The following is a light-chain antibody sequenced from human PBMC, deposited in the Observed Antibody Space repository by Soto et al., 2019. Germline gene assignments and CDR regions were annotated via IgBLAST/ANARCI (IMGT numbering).Light chain of an antibody. CDR1: TGPVTSGHY. CDR2: DTS. J-gene: IGLJ3*02. Sequence: QAVVTQEPSLTVSPGGTVTLTCGSSTGPVTSGHYPYWFQQKPGQAPRTVIYDTSNRHSWTPARFSGSLLGGKAALTLSGAQPEDEAEYYCLLSYSGARVFGGGTKLTVL. CDR3: LLSYSGARV. V-gene: IGLV7-46*01.